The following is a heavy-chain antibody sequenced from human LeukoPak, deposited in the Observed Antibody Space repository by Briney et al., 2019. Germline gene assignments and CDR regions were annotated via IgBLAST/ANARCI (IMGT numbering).Heavy chain of an antibody. J-gene: IGHJ4*02. V-gene: IGHV1-18*01. D-gene: IGHD5-12*01. Sequence: ASVKVSCKASGYTFTSYGISWVRQAPGQGLEWMGWISAYNGNTNYAQKLQGRVTMTTDTSTSTAYMELRSLRSDDTTVYYCARVDYSGYDYSLDYWGQGTLVTVSS. CDR3: ARVDYSGYDYSLDY. CDR2: ISAYNGNT. CDR1: GYTFTSYG.